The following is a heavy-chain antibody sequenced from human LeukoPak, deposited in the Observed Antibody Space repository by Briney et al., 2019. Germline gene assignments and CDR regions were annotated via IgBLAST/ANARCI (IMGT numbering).Heavy chain of an antibody. CDR2: ISDIGSI. CDR1: GGSISSYY. J-gene: IGHJ4*02. Sequence: SETLSLTCTVSGGSISSYYWSWIRQPPGKGLEWIAYISDIGSINYNPSLKSRVTISLDTSKNQFSLKLSSVTAADTAVYYCAGHHPRNTVDFWGQGTLVTVTS. D-gene: IGHD2/OR15-2a*01. CDR3: AGHHPRNTVDF. V-gene: IGHV4-59*08.